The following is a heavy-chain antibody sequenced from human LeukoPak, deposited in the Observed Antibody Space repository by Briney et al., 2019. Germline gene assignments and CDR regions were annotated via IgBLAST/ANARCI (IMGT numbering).Heavy chain of an antibody. V-gene: IGHV1-69*01. D-gene: IGHD5-12*01. CDR2: IIPIFGTA. CDR3: AGGTDIVATIVY. CDR1: GGTFSSYA. Sequence: SVKVSCKASGGTFSSYAISWVRQAPGQGLEWMGGIIPIFGTANYAQKFQGRVTITADGSTSTAYMELSSLRSEDTAVYYCAGGTDIVATIVYWGQGTLVTVSS. J-gene: IGHJ4*02.